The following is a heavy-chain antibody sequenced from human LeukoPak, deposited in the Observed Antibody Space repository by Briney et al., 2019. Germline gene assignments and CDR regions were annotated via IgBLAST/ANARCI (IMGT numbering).Heavy chain of an antibody. CDR2: IYYSGST. J-gene: IGHJ4*02. CDR3: ASHTTLSTIAARHFDY. D-gene: IGHD6-6*01. Sequence: PSETLSLTCTVSGGSISSSSYYWGWIRQSPGKGLEWIGSIYYSGSTYYNLSLKSRVTISVDTSKNQLSLKLSSVTAADTAVYYCASHTTLSTIAARHFDYWGQGTLVSVSS. CDR1: GGSISSSSYY. V-gene: IGHV4-39*01.